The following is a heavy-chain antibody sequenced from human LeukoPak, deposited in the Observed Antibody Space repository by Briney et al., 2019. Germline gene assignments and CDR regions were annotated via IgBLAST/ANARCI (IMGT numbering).Heavy chain of an antibody. CDR3: ARGGASYYDSSGYPLALNY. D-gene: IGHD3-22*01. Sequence: SETLSLTCAVYSGSFSGYYWSWIRQPPGKGLEWIGEINHSGSTNYNPSLKSRVTISVDTSKNQFSLKLSSVTAADTAVYYCARGGASYYDSSGYPLALNYWGQGTLVTVST. CDR1: SGSFSGYY. J-gene: IGHJ4*02. CDR2: INHSGST. V-gene: IGHV4-34*01.